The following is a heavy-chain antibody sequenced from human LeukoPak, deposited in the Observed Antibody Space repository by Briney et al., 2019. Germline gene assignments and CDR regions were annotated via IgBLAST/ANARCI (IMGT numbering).Heavy chain of an antibody. J-gene: IGHJ4*02. CDR2: INPNSGGT. CDR1: GYTFTGYY. Sequence: ASVKVSCKASGYTFTGYYMHWVRQAPGQGLEWMGWINPNSGGTNYAQKFQGRVTMTRDTSISTAYMELSRLRSDDTAVYYCARVLGDYYDSSGYYDKWGQGTLVTVSS. V-gene: IGHV1-2*02. D-gene: IGHD3-22*01. CDR3: ARVLGDYYDSSGYYDK.